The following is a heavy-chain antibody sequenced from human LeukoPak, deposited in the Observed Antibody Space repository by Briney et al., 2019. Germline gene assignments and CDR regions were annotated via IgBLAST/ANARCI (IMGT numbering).Heavy chain of an antibody. J-gene: IGHJ5*02. V-gene: IGHV3-53*01. CDR1: GFTVSSNY. D-gene: IGHD3-22*01. Sequence: GGSLRLSCAASGFTVSSNYMSWVRQAPGKGLEWVSVIYSGGSTYYADSVKGRFTISRDNSKNTLYLQMNSLRAEDTAVYYCARSTPTLTPPGSYYYDSSGYGWFDPWGQGTLVTVSS. CDR3: ARSTPTLTPPGSYYYDSSGYGWFDP. CDR2: IYSGGST.